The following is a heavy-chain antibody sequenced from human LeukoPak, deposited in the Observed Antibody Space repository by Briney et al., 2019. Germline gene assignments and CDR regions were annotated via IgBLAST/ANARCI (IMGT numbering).Heavy chain of an antibody. J-gene: IGHJ4*02. Sequence: GGSLRLSXAASGFTFSSYSMNWVRQTPGKGLEWVSSISSSSSYIYYADSVKGRFTISRDNAKNSLYLQMNSLRAEDTAVYYCARGIAAQGTDYWGQGTLVTVSS. CDR1: GFTFSSYS. D-gene: IGHD6-6*01. V-gene: IGHV3-21*01. CDR3: ARGIAAQGTDY. CDR2: ISSSSSYI.